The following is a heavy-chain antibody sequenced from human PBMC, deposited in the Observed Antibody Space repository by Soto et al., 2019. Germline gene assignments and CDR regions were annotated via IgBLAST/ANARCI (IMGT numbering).Heavy chain of an antibody. J-gene: IGHJ4*01. V-gene: IGHV4-4*08. CDR2: ISSSGST. D-gene: IGHD4-17*01. CDR1: GGSINNYY. Sequence: QVQLQESGPGLVKPSETLSLTCTVSGGSINNYYWSWIRQPPGKGLEWIGYISSSGSTNYNPSLQRRVTIFVNTPKNQFFLKLSFVIAREPAVDFWSRNFYYGEFFDFRGQGTPVTVFS. CDR3: SRNFYYGEFFDF.